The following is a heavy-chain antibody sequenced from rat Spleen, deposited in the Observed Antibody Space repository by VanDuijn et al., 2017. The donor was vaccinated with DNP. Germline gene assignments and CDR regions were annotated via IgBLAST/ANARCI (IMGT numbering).Heavy chain of an antibody. Sequence: EVQVLESGGGLVQPGNSLKLSCATSGFTFSTAWMYWYRQFPEKRIEWVARIKAKSNNYATDYTDSVKGRFTISRDHSKSSIYLQINNLKEEDTAIDFCAWNSGSGDYWGQGVMVTVSS. CDR3: AWNSGSGDY. V-gene: IGHV6-6*01. CDR2: IKAKSNNYAT. J-gene: IGHJ2*01. CDR1: GFTFSTAW. D-gene: IGHD4-3*01.